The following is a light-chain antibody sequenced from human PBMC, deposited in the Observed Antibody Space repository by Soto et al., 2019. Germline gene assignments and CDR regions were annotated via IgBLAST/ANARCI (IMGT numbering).Light chain of an antibody. Sequence: QSAVTQSASVSGSPGQSITISCTGTSSDVGNYKFVSWYQQYPGKAPKLMIFEGTKRPSGVSNRFSGSKSGNTASLTISGLQAEDEADYYCCSYAGSSWVFGGGTQLTVL. CDR3: CSYAGSSWV. CDR2: EGT. J-gene: IGLJ3*02. V-gene: IGLV2-23*01. CDR1: SSDVGNYKF.